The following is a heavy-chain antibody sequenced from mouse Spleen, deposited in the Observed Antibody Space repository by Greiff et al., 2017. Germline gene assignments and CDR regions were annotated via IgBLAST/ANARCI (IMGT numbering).Heavy chain of an antibody. Sequence: LQQSGPGLVKPSQSLSLTCSVTGYSITSGYYWNWIRQFPGNKLEWMGYISYDGSNNYNPSLKNRISITRDTSKNQFFLKLNSVTTEDTATYYCAREVITTVVEGYFDVWGAGTTVTVSS. D-gene: IGHD1-1*01. CDR3: AREVITTVVEGYFDV. CDR1: GYSITSGYY. CDR2: ISYDGSN. V-gene: IGHV3-6*01. J-gene: IGHJ1*01.